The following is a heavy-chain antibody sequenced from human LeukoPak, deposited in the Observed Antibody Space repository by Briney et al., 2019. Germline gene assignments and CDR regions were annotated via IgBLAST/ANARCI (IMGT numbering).Heavy chain of an antibody. D-gene: IGHD6-6*01. CDR3: ARSSMAGRQVDY. CDR1: GDSVSSNSAA. Sequence: SQTLSLTCAISGDSVSSNSAAWNWIRQSPSRGLEWLGRTYYRSKWYSDYALSVKSRISINPDTSKNQYSLQLNSVTPEDTAVYFCARSSMAGRQVDYWGEGTLVTVSS. V-gene: IGHV6-1*01. CDR2: TYYRSKWYS. J-gene: IGHJ4*02.